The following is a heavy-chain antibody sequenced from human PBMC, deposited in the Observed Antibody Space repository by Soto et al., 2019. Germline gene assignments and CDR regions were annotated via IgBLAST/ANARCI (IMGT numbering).Heavy chain of an antibody. Sequence: SESLSISCTVSGDYINNYYWTWIRKTPGKGLEWIGYIYDSGSTSYNPSLKSRLNISVDKSKNLFSLKLNSVTAADTAIYYCVRSTKYYYQGMDVWGQGTTVTVSS. J-gene: IGHJ6*02. CDR2: IYDSGST. V-gene: IGHV4-59*01. CDR1: GDYINNYY. CDR3: VRSTKYYYQGMDV.